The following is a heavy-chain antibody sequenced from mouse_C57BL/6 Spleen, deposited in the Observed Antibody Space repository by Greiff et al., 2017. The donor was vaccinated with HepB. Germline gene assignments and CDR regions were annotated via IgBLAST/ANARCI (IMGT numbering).Heavy chain of an antibody. CDR1: GYTFTSYW. D-gene: IGHD1-1*01. CDR3: ARSDGSSHWYFDV. V-gene: IGHV1-50*01. J-gene: IGHJ1*03. Sequence: QVQLQQPGAELVKPGASVKLSCKASGYTFTSYWMQWVKQRPGQGLEWIGEIDPSDSYTNYNQKSKGKATLTVDTSSSTAYMQLSSLTSEDSAVYYCARSDGSSHWYFDVWGTGTTVTVSS. CDR2: IDPSDSYT.